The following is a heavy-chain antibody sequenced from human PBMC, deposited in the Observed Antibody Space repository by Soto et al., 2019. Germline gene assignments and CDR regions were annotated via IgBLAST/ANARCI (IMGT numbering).Heavy chain of an antibody. CDR2: ISYDGSNK. D-gene: IGHD5-18*01. V-gene: IGHV3-30-3*01. J-gene: IGHJ6*02. CDR1: GFTFSSYA. Sequence: QVQLVESGGGVVQPGRSLRLSCAASGFTFSSYAMHWVHQAPGKGLEWVAVISYDGSNKYYADSVKGRFTISRDNSKNTLYLQMNSLRAEDTAVYYCAREGGYSYGPPGYRDYYYGMDVWGQGTTVTVSS. CDR3: AREGGYSYGPPGYRDYYYGMDV.